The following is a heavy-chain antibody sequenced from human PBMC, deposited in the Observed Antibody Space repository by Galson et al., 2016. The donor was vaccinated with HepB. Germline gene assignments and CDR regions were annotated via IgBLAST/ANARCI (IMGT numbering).Heavy chain of an antibody. CDR2: ISSSSSTI. D-gene: IGHD6-13*01. J-gene: IGHJ4*02. CDR3: ARLRFSSSWYKDY. V-gene: IGHV3-48*04. Sequence: SLRLSCAASGFTFSSYSMSWVRQAPGRGLEWASYISSSSSTIYYADSVKGRFTISRDNAKNSLFLQLDSLRAEDTAVYYCARLRFSSSWYKDYWGQGTLVTVSS. CDR1: GFTFSSYS.